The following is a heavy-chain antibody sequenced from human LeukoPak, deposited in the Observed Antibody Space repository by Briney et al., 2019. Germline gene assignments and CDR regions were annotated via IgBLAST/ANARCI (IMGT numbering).Heavy chain of an antibody. J-gene: IGHJ6*03. Sequence: PSETLSLTCTVSDGPIRSHYWTWIRQSPIKGLEWIGDISNGGSTKYNPSLRSRVTISIDTSRSQFSLRLSSVTAADTAVYYCGRDALVGFLSYYYIDVWGKGITVTVSS. V-gene: IGHV4-59*11. CDR3: GRDALVGFLSYYYIDV. CDR2: ISNGGST. CDR1: DGPIRSHY. D-gene: IGHD3-10*01.